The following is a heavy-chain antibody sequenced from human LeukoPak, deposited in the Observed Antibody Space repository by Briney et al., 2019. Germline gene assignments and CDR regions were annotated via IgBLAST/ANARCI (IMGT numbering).Heavy chain of an antibody. J-gene: IGHJ4*02. CDR2: ISSSSSYI. D-gene: IGHD3-3*01. CDR3: ARARITIFGVVNYFDY. Sequence: GGSLRLSCAASGFTFSSYSMNWVRQAPGKGLGWVSSISSSSSYIYYADSVKGRFTISRDNAKNSLYLQMNSLRAEDTAVYYCARARITIFGVVNYFDYWGQGTLVTVSS. V-gene: IGHV3-21*01. CDR1: GFTFSSYS.